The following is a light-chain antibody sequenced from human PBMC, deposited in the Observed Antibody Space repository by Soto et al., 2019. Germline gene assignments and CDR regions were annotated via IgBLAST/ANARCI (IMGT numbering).Light chain of an antibody. CDR3: QQYDELPLT. Sequence: DIQMTQSPSSLYASVGDRVTITCQASQAIRNYLNWYQQNPGKAPKLLVYDASSLETGVPSRFSGSRSETDFTFTISGLQPEDIATYYCQQYDELPLTFGGGTRVQVK. CDR2: DAS. CDR1: QAIRNY. V-gene: IGKV1-33*01. J-gene: IGKJ4*01.